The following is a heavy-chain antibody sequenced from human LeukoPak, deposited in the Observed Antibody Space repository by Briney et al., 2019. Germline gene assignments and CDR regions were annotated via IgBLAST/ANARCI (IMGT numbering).Heavy chain of an antibody. CDR1: GFTFSDYY. CDR3: ARGSSGYFLDY. Sequence: GGSLRLSCAASGFTFSDYYMSWIPQAPGKGLEWVSYISSSSSTIYYGHSVKGRFANSRDNAKNSLYLQMNSLRAEDTAVYYCARGSSGYFLDYWGQGTLVTVSS. CDR2: ISSSSSTI. J-gene: IGHJ4*02. D-gene: IGHD3-22*01. V-gene: IGHV3-11*04.